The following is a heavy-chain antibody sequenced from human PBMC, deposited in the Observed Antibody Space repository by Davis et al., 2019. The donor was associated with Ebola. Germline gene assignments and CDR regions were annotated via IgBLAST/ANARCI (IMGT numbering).Heavy chain of an antibody. J-gene: IGHJ4*02. CDR1: GGSISSYY. Sequence: GSLRLSCTVSGGSISSYYWSWIRQPPGKGLEWIGYIYYSGSTNYNPSLKSRVTISVDTSKNQFSLKLSSVTAADTAVYYCARSGYYYDSSGYYVDYFDYWGQGTLVTVSS. D-gene: IGHD3-22*01. V-gene: IGHV4-59*01. CDR3: ARSGYYYDSSGYYVDYFDY. CDR2: IYYSGST.